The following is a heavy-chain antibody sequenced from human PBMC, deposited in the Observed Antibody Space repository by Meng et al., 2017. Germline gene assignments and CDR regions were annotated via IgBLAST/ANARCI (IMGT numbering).Heavy chain of an antibody. J-gene: IGHJ4*02. CDR1: GFTFRSYD. D-gene: IGHD3-22*01. V-gene: IGHV3-30*01. CDR2: ISYEGSNK. CDR3: AREYRPIRMYYYDSSPAKGFDY. Sequence: QGERGEVGGGGVQPGRALSLSCAASGFTFRSYDMHWALQAPGKGLEWVAVISYEGSNKYYADSVKGRFTISRDNFKNTLYLQMNSLRAEDTAVYYCAREYRPIRMYYYDSSPAKGFDYWGQGTLVTVSS.